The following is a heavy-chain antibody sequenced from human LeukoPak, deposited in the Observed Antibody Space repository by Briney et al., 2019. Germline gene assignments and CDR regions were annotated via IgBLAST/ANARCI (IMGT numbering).Heavy chain of an antibody. CDR2: INPNSGGT. J-gene: IGHJ5*02. Sequence: GASVKVSCKASGYTFTGYYMHWVRQAPGQGLEWMGWINPNSGGTNYAQKFQGRVTMTRDTSISTAYMELSRLRSDDTAVYYCARVPGRNVLRYLEASSNWLDPWGQGTLVTVSS. V-gene: IGHV1-2*02. CDR1: GYTFTGYY. D-gene: IGHD3-9*01. CDR3: ARVPGRNVLRYLEASSNWLDP.